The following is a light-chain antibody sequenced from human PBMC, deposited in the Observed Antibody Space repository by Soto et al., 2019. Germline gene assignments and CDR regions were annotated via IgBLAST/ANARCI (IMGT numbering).Light chain of an antibody. CDR3: QNYISAPPAGT. V-gene: IGKV1-27*01. Sequence: DFQMTQSPSSLSASVGDRVTITCRASQGINNHLAWFQQKPGKVPKVLIYAASTLQSGVPSRFSGSGSGTDYTLTISSLQPEDVATYYCQNYISAPPAGTFGGGTKVEIK. CDR2: AAS. J-gene: IGKJ4*01. CDR1: QGINNH.